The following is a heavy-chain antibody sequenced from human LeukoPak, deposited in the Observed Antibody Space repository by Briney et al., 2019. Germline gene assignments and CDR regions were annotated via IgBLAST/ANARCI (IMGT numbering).Heavy chain of an antibody. CDR1: GFTFSSHW. Sequence: GGSLRLSCAASGFTFSSHWMSWVRQAPGKGLEWVANIKEDGSVKQYADSVKGRFTISRDNAKNSLYLQMNSLRAEDTAVYYCARVLYNWNDGDNWFDPWGQGTRVTVSS. CDR3: ARVLYNWNDGDNWFDP. V-gene: IGHV3-7*01. J-gene: IGHJ5*02. D-gene: IGHD1-1*01. CDR2: IKEDGSVK.